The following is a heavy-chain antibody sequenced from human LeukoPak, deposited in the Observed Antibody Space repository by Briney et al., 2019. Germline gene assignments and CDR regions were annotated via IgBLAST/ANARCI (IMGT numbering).Heavy chain of an antibody. CDR2: INHSGST. Sequence: PSETLSLTCAAYGGSFSGYHWSWIRQPPGKGLEWIVEINHSGSTNYNASLKSRVTISVDTSKNQFSLKLSSVTAADTAVYYCARDQYSGSLDYWGQGTLVTVSS. CDR1: GGSFSGYH. D-gene: IGHD1-26*01. V-gene: IGHV4-34*01. CDR3: ARDQYSGSLDY. J-gene: IGHJ4*02.